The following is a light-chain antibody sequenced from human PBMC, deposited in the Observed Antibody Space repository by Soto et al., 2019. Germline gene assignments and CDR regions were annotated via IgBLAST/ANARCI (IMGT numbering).Light chain of an antibody. J-gene: IGKJ1*01. CDR1: QNIGKW. CDR2: DAS. Sequence: QLTQSPSTLSASVGDRVTINCRASQNIGKWLAWYQQKPGKAPNLLISDASRLESGVPSRFRGRGSGTNFTLAISSLQPDDFSTYYCHQYDSDRTFGQGTKGDIK. CDR3: HQYDSDRT. V-gene: IGKV1-5*01.